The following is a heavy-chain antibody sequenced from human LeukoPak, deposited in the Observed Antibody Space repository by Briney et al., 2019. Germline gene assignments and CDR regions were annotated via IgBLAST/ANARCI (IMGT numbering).Heavy chain of an antibody. V-gene: IGHV3-33*06. CDR1: GFSFSGFG. Sequence: QPGTSLRLSCAASGFSFSGFGMHWLRQAPGKGLEWVAVISLDGSIQNYADSVKDRFTISRDNSKSTLYLQMNSLRAEDTAVYYCAKAPYRKLRYFDWSPGDAFDIWGQGTMVTVSS. CDR2: ISLDGSIQ. D-gene: IGHD3-9*01. CDR3: AKAPYRKLRYFDWSPGDAFDI. J-gene: IGHJ3*02.